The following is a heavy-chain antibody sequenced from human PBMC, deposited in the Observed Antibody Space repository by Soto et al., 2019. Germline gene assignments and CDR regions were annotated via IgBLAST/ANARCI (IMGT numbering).Heavy chain of an antibody. CDR1: GGTFSNYA. J-gene: IGHJ6*02. CDR3: ASWLKEAGVGGIYYYRMDV. V-gene: IGHV1-69*12. Sequence: QVQLVQSGAEVKKPGSSVKVSCKASGGTFSNYAFSWVRQAPGQGLEWLGGIMPIFGRADYAQKFRGRVTITADESTTTANMELSSLRSEDTAVYYCASWLKEAGVGGIYYYRMDVWGQGTTVTVSS. CDR2: IMPIFGRA. D-gene: IGHD6-19*01.